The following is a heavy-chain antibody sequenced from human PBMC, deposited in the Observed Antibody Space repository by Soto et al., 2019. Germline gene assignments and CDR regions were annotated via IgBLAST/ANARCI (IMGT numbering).Heavy chain of an antibody. CDR3: ARQEARSSWYLDWFDP. D-gene: IGHD6-13*01. CDR1: GGSISSYY. V-gene: IGHV4-59*08. J-gene: IGHJ5*02. CDR2: IYYSGST. Sequence: SETLSLTCTVSGGSISSYYWSWIRQPPGKGLEWIGYIYYSGSTNYDPSLKSRVTISVDTSKNQFSLKLSSVTAADTAVYYCARQEARSSWYLDWFDPWGQGTLVT.